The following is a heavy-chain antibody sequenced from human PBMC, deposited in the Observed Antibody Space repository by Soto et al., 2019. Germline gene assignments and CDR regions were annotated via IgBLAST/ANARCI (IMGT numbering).Heavy chain of an antibody. Sequence: GGSLRLSCAASGFTFISYGMHWVRQAPGKGLEWVAVIWYDGSNKYYADSVKGRFTISRDNSKNTLYLQMNSLRAEDTAVYYCAREKAVAGTMGPPDYWGQGTLVTVSS. D-gene: IGHD6-19*01. J-gene: IGHJ4*02. CDR3: AREKAVAGTMGPPDY. CDR1: GFTFISYG. CDR2: IWYDGSNK. V-gene: IGHV3-33*01.